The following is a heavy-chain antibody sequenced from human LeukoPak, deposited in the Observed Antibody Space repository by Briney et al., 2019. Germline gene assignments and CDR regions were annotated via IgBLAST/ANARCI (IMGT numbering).Heavy chain of an antibody. CDR2: IFYSGST. J-gene: IGHJ4*02. Sequence: PSETLSLTCTVSGGSISSYYWSWFRQPPGKGLEWIGYIFYSGSTNYNSSLQSRVTILVGMSKNQFSLKLSSVTAADTAVYYCARVTGYMIEDYFDSWGQRTLVTVSS. D-gene: IGHD3-22*01. CDR1: GGSISSYY. V-gene: IGHV4-59*01. CDR3: ARVTGYMIEDYFDS.